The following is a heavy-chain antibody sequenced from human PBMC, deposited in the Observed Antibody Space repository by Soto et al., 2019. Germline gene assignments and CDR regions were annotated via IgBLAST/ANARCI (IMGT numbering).Heavy chain of an antibody. D-gene: IGHD3-3*01. Sequence: SGPTLVNPTQTLTLTCTFTGFSLSTSGMCVSWIRQPPGKALEWLARIDWDDDKYYSTSLKTRLTISKDTSKNQVVLTMANMDPVDTATYYCARIRAADFWSGPRRGYYYYMDVWGKGTTVTVSS. V-gene: IGHV2-70*11. CDR1: GFSLSTSGMC. J-gene: IGHJ6*03. CDR3: ARIRAADFWSGPRRGYYYYMDV. CDR2: IDWDDDK.